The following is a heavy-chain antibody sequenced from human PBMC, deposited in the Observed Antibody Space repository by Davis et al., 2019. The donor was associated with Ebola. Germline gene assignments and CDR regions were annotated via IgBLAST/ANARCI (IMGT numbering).Heavy chain of an antibody. CDR3: AKDSAYDTSGLGAFDI. J-gene: IGHJ3*02. V-gene: IGHV3-23*01. CDR1: GFTFSSCA. Sequence: GESLKISCAASGFTFSSCAMSWVRQAPGKGLEWVSAISGSGGSSYYADSVKGRFTISRDNSKNTLDLQMNSLRAEDTAVYYCAKDSAYDTSGLGAFDIWGQGTMVTVSS. D-gene: IGHD3-22*01. CDR2: ISGSGGSS.